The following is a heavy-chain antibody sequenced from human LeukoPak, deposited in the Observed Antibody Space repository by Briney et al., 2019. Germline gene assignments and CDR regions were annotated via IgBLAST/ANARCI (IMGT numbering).Heavy chain of an antibody. CDR1: GGSFSGYC. J-gene: IGHJ5*02. Sequence: SETLSLTCAVYGGSFSGYCWSWIRQPPGKGLEWIGEINHSGSTNYNPSLKSRVTISEDTSKNQFSLKLSSVTAADTAVYYCARGGLRARGYVRQSRNWFDPWGKGTLVTVPS. D-gene: IGHD5-12*01. CDR3: ARGGLRARGYVRQSRNWFDP. CDR2: INHSGST. V-gene: IGHV4-34*01.